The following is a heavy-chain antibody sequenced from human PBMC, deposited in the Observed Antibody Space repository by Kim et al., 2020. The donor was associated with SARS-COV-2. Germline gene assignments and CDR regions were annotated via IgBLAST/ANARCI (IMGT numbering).Heavy chain of an antibody. D-gene: IGHD3-22*01. CDR2: IKSKTDGGTT. CDR1: GFTFSNAW. V-gene: IGHV3-15*01. J-gene: IGHJ4*02. Sequence: GGSLRLSCAASGFTFSNAWMSWVRQAPGKGLEWVGRIKSKTDGGTTDYAAPVKGRFTISRDDSKNTLYLQMNSLKTEDTAVYYCTTIGGYYYDSSGYYNSPFGYWGQGTLVAVSS. CDR3: TTIGGYYYDSSGYYNSPFGY.